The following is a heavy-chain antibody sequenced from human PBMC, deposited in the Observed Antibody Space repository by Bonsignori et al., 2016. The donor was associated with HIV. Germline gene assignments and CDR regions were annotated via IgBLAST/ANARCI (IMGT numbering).Heavy chain of an antibody. CDR3: AKEDIVVVVAASGAFDI. CDR2: ISWNSGSI. D-gene: IGHD2-15*01. V-gene: IGHV3-9*01. J-gene: IGHJ3*02. Sequence: WIRQPPGKGLEWVSGISWNSGSIGYADSVKGRFTISRDNAKNSLYLQMNSLRAEDTALYYCAKEDIVVVVAASGAFDIWGQGTMVTVSS.